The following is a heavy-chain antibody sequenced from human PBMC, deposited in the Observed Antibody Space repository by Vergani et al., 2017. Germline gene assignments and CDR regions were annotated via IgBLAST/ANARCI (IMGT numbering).Heavy chain of an antibody. CDR1: GFTLSNYD. Sequence: QVHLVESGGGVVQRGGSLRLSCATSGFTLSNYDMQWIRQGPGKGLEFVAFIQFDGSNQYYADSVKGRFTLSRDFAKNTLYLQRNSLRTDDTATYYGAKHIGGWGIDYWGQGTQVIVSS. CDR2: IQFDGSNQ. J-gene: IGHJ4*02. V-gene: IGHV3-30*02. CDR3: AKHIGGWGIDY. D-gene: IGHD3-10*01.